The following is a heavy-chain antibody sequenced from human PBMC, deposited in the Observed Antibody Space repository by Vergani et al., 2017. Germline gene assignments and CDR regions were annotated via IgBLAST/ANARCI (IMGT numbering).Heavy chain of an antibody. V-gene: IGHV3-48*03. CDR2: ISSSGSTI. J-gene: IGHJ4*02. CDR1: GFTFSSYE. D-gene: IGHD3-9*01. Sequence: EVQLVESGGGLVQPGGSLRLSCAASGFTFSSYEMNWVRQAPGKGLEWVSYISSSGSTIYYADSVKGRFTISRDNAKNSLYLQMNSLRAEDTAVYYCARDPDDMPLSSWGQGTLVTVSS. CDR3: ARDPDDMPLSS.